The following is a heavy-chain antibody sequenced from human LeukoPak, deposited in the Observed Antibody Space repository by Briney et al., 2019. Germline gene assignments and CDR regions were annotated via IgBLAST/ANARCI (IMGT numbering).Heavy chain of an antibody. Sequence: ASVTVSCKASGYTFTGYYMHWVRQAPGQGLEWMGWINPNSGGTNYAQKFQGRVTMTRDTSISTAYMELSRLRSDDTAVYYCARGTLEVTVTTGLGYWGQGTLVTVSS. CDR2: INPNSGGT. D-gene: IGHD4-17*01. CDR3: ARGTLEVTVTTGLGY. V-gene: IGHV1-2*02. J-gene: IGHJ4*02. CDR1: GYTFTGYY.